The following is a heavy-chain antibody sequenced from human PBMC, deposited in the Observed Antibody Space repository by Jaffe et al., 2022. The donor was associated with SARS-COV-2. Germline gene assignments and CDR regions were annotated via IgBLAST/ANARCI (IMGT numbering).Heavy chain of an antibody. Sequence: QVQLVESGGGVVQPGRSLRLSCAASGFIFSNKGMHWVRQAPGKGLEWVAVIWYDGSNKYYEDSVKGRFTISRDNSKNTLYLQMNSLRAEDTAVYYCARDRNYYYYGMDVWGQGTTVIVSS. CDR2: IWYDGSNK. J-gene: IGHJ6*02. CDR1: GFIFSNKG. CDR3: ARDRNYYYYGMDV. V-gene: IGHV3-33*01.